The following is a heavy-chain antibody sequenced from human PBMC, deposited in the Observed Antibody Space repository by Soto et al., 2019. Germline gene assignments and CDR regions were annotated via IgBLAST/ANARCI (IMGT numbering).Heavy chain of an antibody. J-gene: IGHJ4*02. V-gene: IGHV3-7*01. Sequence: EVQXVXSGGGLVQPXXXLXLSCAASGFTFRSYWMTWVRQAPGKGLEWVANINENXSEKFYVDSVKGRFTXXXXXAKXXXXXXXXXXXXXXXXVYXXARGGXGXXVAGGQGTLVTVXS. CDR1: GFTFRSYW. CDR2: INENXSEK. D-gene: IGHD6-19*01. CDR3: ARGGXGXXVA.